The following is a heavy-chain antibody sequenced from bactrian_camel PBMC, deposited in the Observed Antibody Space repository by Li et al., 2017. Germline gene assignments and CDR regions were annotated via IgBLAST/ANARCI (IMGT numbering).Heavy chain of an antibody. CDR1: GFTFSSYY. V-gene: IGHV3S40*01. Sequence: DVQLVESGGGLVQPGGSLRLSCAASGFTFSSYYMSWVRQAPGKGLEWVSTINSGGDSTYYTDSVKDRFTISRDNAKNTLYLQLNSLTTEDTAMYYCASGGLFCGAGGCYGIGMDYWGKGTQVTVS. CDR2: INSGGDST. J-gene: IGHJ7*01. D-gene: IGHD6*01.